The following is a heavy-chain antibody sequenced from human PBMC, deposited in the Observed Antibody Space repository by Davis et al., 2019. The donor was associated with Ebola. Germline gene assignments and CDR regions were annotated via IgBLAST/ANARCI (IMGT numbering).Heavy chain of an antibody. CDR2: IYYSGST. CDR1: GGSISSYY. CDR3: ARGAARRNYYYYYGMDV. V-gene: IGHV4-59*01. D-gene: IGHD6-6*01. Sequence: PSETLSLTCTVSGGSISSYYWSWIRQPPGKGLEWIGYIYYSGSTNYNPSLKSRVTISVDTSKNQFSLKLSSVTAADTAVYYCARGAARRNYYYYYGMDVWGQGTTVTVSS. J-gene: IGHJ6*02.